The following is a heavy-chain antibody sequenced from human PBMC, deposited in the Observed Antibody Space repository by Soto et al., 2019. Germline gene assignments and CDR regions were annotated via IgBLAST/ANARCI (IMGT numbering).Heavy chain of an antibody. D-gene: IGHD4-17*01. CDR2: IIPILGIA. Sequence: SVKVSCTASGGTFSSYTISWVRQVPGQGLEWMGRIIPILGIANYAQKFQGRVTITADKSTSTAYMELSSLRSEDTAVYYCARALTTVVTAGYYGMDVWGQGTTVTVSS. J-gene: IGHJ6*02. V-gene: IGHV1-69*02. CDR1: GGTFSSYT. CDR3: ARALTTVVTAGYYGMDV.